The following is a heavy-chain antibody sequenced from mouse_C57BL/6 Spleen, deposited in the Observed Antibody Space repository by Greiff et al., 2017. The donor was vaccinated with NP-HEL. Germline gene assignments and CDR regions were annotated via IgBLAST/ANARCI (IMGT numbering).Heavy chain of an antibody. CDR1: GFSLTSYG. V-gene: IGHV2-2*01. J-gene: IGHJ4*01. CDR3: ARKGTTVNYYAMDY. D-gene: IGHD1-1*01. CDR2: IWSGGST. Sequence: VQLVESGPGLVQPSQSLSITCTVSGFSLTSYGVHWVRQSPGKGLEWLGVIWSGGSTDYNAAFISRLSISKDNSKSQVFFKMNSLQADDTAIYYCARKGTTVNYYAMDYWGQGTSVTVSS.